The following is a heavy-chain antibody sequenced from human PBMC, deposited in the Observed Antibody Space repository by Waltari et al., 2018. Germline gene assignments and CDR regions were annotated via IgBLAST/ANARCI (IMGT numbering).Heavy chain of an antibody. CDR2: ISWNSGSI. J-gene: IGHJ3*02. V-gene: IGHV3-9*01. D-gene: IGHD6-25*01. CDR1: GFTFDDYA. CDR3: AKIARPLPADAFDI. Sequence: EVQLVESGGGLVQPGRSLRLSFAASGFTFDDYAIHWVRQAPGKGLEWVSGISWNSGSIGYADSVKGRFTISRDNAKNSLYLQMNSLRAEDTALYYCAKIARPLPADAFDIWGQGTMVTVSS.